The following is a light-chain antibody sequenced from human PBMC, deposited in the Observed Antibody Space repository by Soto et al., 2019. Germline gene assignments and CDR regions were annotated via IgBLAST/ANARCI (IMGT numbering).Light chain of an antibody. J-gene: IGKJ4*01. CDR2: KAS. Sequence: DIQMTQSPSPLSASVGDRVTITFRASQGVSRWLAWSQKRQGKAPNLRIYKASSLESGVTSRFSGCGSGTEFTLTISSLQSDDFASYYCQHYYTFPLSFGGGTKVEIK. CDR1: QGVSRW. CDR3: QHYYTFPLS. V-gene: IGKV1-5*03.